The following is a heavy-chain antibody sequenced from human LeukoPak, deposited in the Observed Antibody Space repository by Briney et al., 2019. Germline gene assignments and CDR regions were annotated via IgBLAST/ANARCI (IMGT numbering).Heavy chain of an antibody. D-gene: IGHD3-10*01. J-gene: IGHJ4*02. Sequence: SETLSLTCTVSGGSISIYYWSWIRQPPGKGLEWIGYVYYRGATNYNPSLKTRVTTSIDTSKKQFSLKLSSVTAADTAVYFCAGVFSGRRPFELWGKGTLVTVSS. CDR1: GGSISIYY. CDR2: VYYRGAT. V-gene: IGHV4-59*01. CDR3: AGVFSGRRPFEL.